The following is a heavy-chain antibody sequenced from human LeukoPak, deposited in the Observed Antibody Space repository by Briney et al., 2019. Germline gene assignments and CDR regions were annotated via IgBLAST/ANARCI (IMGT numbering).Heavy chain of an antibody. Sequence: GGSLRLSCAASGFTFSSYWMHWVRQAPGKGLEWVAVISFDGTNKYYADSVKGRLTISRDNSENTLHLQMNSLRAEDTAVYFCAREVAVSGTENGAFNVWGPGTTVTVSS. J-gene: IGHJ6*02. V-gene: IGHV3-30-3*01. CDR3: AREVAVSGTENGAFNV. CDR1: GFTFSSYW. CDR2: ISFDGTNK. D-gene: IGHD6-19*01.